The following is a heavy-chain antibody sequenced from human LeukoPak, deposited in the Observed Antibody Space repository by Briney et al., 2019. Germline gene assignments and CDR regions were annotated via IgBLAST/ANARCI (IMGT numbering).Heavy chain of an antibody. CDR3: AKVSSGSRYYYYYGMDV. J-gene: IGHJ6*02. V-gene: IGHV3-30*02. CDR2: IRYDGSNK. D-gene: IGHD1-26*01. CDR1: GFTFSSYG. Sequence: PGGSLRLSCAASGFTFSSYGMHWVRQAPGKGLEWVAFIRYDGSNKYYADSVKGRFTISRDNSKNTLYLQMNSLRAEDTAAYYCAKVSSGSRYYYYYGMDVWGQGTTVTVSS.